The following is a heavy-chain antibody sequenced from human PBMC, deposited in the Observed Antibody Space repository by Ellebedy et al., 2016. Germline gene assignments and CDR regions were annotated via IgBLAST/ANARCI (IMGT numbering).Heavy chain of an antibody. CDR2: ISGSGGST. CDR3: AKVYDSSGEAPDY. J-gene: IGHJ4*02. D-gene: IGHD3-22*01. V-gene: IGHV3-23*01. Sequence: GESLKISXAASGFTFSSYAMSWVRQAPGKGLEWVSAISGSGGSTYYADSVKGRFTSSRDNSKNTLYLQMNSLRAEDTAVYYCAKVYDSSGEAPDYWGQGTLVTVSS. CDR1: GFTFSSYA.